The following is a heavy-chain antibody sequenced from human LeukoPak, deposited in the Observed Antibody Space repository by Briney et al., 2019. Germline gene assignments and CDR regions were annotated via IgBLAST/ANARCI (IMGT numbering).Heavy chain of an antibody. CDR1: GSSISSSSYY. Sequence: SETLSLTCTVSGSSISSSSYYWGWIRQPPGKGLEWIGEINHSGSTNYNPSLKSRVTISVDTSKNQFSLKLSSVTAADTAVYYCAREGEGSSWPWGQGTLVTVSS. CDR3: AREGEGSSWP. V-gene: IGHV4-39*07. CDR2: INHSGST. J-gene: IGHJ5*02. D-gene: IGHD6-13*01.